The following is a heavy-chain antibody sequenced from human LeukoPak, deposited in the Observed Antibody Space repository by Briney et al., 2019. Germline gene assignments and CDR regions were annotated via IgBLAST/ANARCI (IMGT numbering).Heavy chain of an antibody. Sequence: PSETLSLTCTVSGSIRGYYWSWIRQPPGKGLEWIGYIYTSRSTNYNPSLESRVTISVDTSKNQFSLDLSSVTAADTAVYYCARQKCTSTSCLTKNAFDIWGQGTMVTVSS. J-gene: IGHJ3*02. V-gene: IGHV4-4*09. D-gene: IGHD2-2*01. CDR3: ARQKCTSTSCLTKNAFDI. CDR2: IYTSRST. CDR1: GSIRGYY.